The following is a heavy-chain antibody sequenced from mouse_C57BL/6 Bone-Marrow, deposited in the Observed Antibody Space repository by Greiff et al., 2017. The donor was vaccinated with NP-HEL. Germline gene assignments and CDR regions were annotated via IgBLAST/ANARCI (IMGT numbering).Heavy chain of an antibody. CDR3: ARQGVYGSSPWYFDV. V-gene: IGHV2-6-1*01. Sequence: QVQLQQSGPGLVAPSQSLSITCTVSGFSLTSYGVHWVRQPPGKGLEWLVVIWSDGSTTYNSALKSRLSISKDNSKSQVFLKMNSLQTDDTAMYYCARQGVYGSSPWYFDVWGTGTTVTVSS. J-gene: IGHJ1*03. D-gene: IGHD1-1*01. CDR1: GFSLTSYG. CDR2: IWSDGST.